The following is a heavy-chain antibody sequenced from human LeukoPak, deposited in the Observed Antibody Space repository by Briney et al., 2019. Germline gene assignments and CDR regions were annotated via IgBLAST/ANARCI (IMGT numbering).Heavy chain of an antibody. CDR1: GFIFSSYS. V-gene: IGHV3-21*01. Sequence: GGSLRLSCAASGFIFSSYSMNWVRQAPGKGLEWVSSISSSSSYIYYAGSVKGRFTISRDNAKNSLYLQMNSLRAEDTAVYYCARWRGAQSEFEYWGQGTLVTVSS. J-gene: IGHJ4*02. CDR2: ISSSSSYI. D-gene: IGHD3-3*01. CDR3: ARWRGAQSEFEY.